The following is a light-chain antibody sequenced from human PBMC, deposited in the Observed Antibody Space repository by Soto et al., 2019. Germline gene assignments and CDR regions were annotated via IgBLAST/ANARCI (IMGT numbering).Light chain of an antibody. CDR2: EVS. CDR3: MQSNQLSLP. V-gene: IGKV2D-29*02. J-gene: IGKJ5*01. Sequence: DVVMTQTPLSLSVAPGQPASISCKSSQSLLHITGETFLFWYLQKPGQSPQLLIYEVSTRVSGVPDRFSGSGSGTDFTLEISRVETDDVCKYYGMQSNQLSLPFRQSTRLKI. CDR1: QSLLHITGETF.